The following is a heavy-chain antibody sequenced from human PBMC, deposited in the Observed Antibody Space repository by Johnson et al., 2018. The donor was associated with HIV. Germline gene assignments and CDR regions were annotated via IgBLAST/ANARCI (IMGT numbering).Heavy chain of an antibody. CDR2: ISYDGSNK. CDR1: GFTFSNFA. D-gene: IGHD3-16*01. CDR3: ARQRGSDAFDI. Sequence: QVQLVESGGGVVQPGRSLRLSCAASGFTFSNFAMHWVRQAPGKGLEWVVVISYDGSNKYFADSVKGRFTISRDNSKNSLYLQMNSLRAEDTAVYYCARQRGSDAFDIWGQGTMVTVSS. J-gene: IGHJ3*02. V-gene: IGHV3-30*04.